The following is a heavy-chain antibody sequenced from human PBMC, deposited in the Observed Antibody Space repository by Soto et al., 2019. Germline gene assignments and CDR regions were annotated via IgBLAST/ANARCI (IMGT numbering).Heavy chain of an antibody. CDR1: GGSISSGDYF. Sequence: QVQLKESGPGLVKPSQTLSLTCTVSGGSISSGDYFWRWIRQSPGKGLEWIGYISSIGSTYYNPSLKMRFSVSRDTSKNQFSLKLSSVTTTDTAVYYCARGLVIRPYYYHGMDVWGQGTTVTVSS. CDR3: ARGLVIRPYYYHGMDV. D-gene: IGHD3-9*01. V-gene: IGHV4-30-4*01. CDR2: ISSIGST. J-gene: IGHJ6*02.